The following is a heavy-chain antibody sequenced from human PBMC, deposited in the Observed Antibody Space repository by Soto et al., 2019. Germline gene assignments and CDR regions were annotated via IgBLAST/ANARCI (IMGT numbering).Heavy chain of an antibody. CDR1: GGTFSTYG. V-gene: IGHV1-69*01. D-gene: IGHD3-22*01. CDR3: ARVGTYDSESSGYSGAFNI. CDR2: IVPIFATA. J-gene: IGHJ3*02. Sequence: QVQLVQSGAEVKKPGSSVKVSCKASGGTFSTYGISWVRQAPGQGLEWMGGIVPIFATANYAQKFQGRVTITADESTSTAYMELSRLRSEDTALYYCARVGTYDSESSGYSGAFNIVGQCTMFTVSS.